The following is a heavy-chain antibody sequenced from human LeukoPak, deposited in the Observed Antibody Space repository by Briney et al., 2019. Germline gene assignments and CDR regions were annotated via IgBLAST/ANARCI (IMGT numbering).Heavy chain of an antibody. CDR1: GYTFTSYD. Sequence: ASVKVSCKASGYTFTSYDINWVRQATGQGLEWMGWMNPNSGNTGDAQKFQGRVTMTRNTSISTAYMELSSLRSEDTAVYYCARTTIFSYYDFWSGYYPYYYYYYMDVWGKGTTVTVSS. V-gene: IGHV1-8*01. CDR2: MNPNSGNT. CDR3: ARTTIFSYYDFWSGYYPYYYYYYMDV. J-gene: IGHJ6*03. D-gene: IGHD3-3*01.